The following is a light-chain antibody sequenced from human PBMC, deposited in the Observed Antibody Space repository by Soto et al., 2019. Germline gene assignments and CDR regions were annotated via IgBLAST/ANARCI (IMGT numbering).Light chain of an antibody. J-gene: IGKJ4*01. V-gene: IGKV1-9*01. Sequence: DIQWTQSPSFLSASVGDKVTITCRASQAISSSLAWYQQNPGKAPKLLIYGASTLQSGVPSRFSGSGSGTEFTLTIGSLQPEDFATYYCQQLNSYPLTFGGGAKVEMK. CDR1: QAISSS. CDR2: GAS. CDR3: QQLNSYPLT.